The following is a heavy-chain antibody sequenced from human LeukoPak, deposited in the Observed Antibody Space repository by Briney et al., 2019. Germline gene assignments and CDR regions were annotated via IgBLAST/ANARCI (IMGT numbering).Heavy chain of an antibody. D-gene: IGHD1-1*01. CDR1: GYTFTSYY. CDR2: INPSGGST. V-gene: IGHV1-46*01. Sequence: GASVKVSCKASGYTFTSYYMHWVRQAPGQGLEWMGIINPSGGSTSYAQKFQGRVTMTRDTSTSTVYMELSSLRSEDTAVYYCARLPPGTTPLSWFDPWGQGTLVTVSS. CDR3: ARLPPGTTPLSWFDP. J-gene: IGHJ5*02.